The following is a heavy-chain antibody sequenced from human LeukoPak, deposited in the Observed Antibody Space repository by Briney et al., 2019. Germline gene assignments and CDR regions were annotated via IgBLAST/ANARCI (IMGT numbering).Heavy chain of an antibody. CDR1: GFTFGTYS. CDR2: VSGSSRPI. V-gene: IGHV3-48*04. Sequence: GGSLRLSCAASGFTFGTYSLNWVRQAPGKGLEWISYVSGSSRPIYYADSVKGRFTISRDDAKNSLFLQMNSLRAEGTAVYYCARGLTTTPNHFDRWGQGTLVTVSS. D-gene: IGHD4-17*01. J-gene: IGHJ5*02. CDR3: ARGLTTTPNHFDR.